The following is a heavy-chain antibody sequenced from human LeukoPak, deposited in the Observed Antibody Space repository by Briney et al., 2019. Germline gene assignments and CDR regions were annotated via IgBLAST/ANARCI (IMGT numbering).Heavy chain of an antibody. Sequence: GGSLRLSCAASGFTFSSYGMHWVRQAPGKGLEWVAVIWYDGSNKYYADSVKGRSTISRDNSKNTLYLQMNSLRAEDTAVYYCARDSSSWYYFDYWGQGTLVTVSS. V-gene: IGHV3-33*01. CDR1: GFTFSSYG. J-gene: IGHJ4*02. CDR3: ARDSSSWYYFDY. CDR2: IWYDGSNK. D-gene: IGHD6-13*01.